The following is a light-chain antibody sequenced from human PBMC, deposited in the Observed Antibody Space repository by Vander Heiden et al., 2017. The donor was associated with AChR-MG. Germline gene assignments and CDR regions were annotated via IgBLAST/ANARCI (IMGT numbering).Light chain of an antibody. CDR1: ALPKKS. CDR2: DDS. Sequence: SYELTQPPSVSVSPGQTARITCPGDALPKKSAYWYQQKSGQAPVLVIYDDSKRPSGIPERFSGSSSGTMATLTISGAQVEDEADYYCYSTDSSGNHVVFGGGTKLTVL. CDR3: YSTDSSGNHVV. V-gene: IGLV3-10*01. J-gene: IGLJ3*02.